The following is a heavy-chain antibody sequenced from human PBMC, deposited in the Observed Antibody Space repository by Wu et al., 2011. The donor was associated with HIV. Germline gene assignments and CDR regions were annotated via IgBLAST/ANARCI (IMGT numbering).Heavy chain of an antibody. V-gene: IGHV1-8*03. D-gene: IGHD2-15*01. Sequence: GYAQKFQGRVAITKDTSISTAYLELTNLSSDDTAVYYCASGYCGANSCYSLDYWGQGTLVTVSS. J-gene: IGHJ4*02. CDR3: ASGYCGANSCYSLDY.